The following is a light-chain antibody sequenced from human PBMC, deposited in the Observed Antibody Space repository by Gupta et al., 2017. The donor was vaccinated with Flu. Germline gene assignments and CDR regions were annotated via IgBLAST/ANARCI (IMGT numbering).Light chain of an antibody. J-gene: IGLJ2*01. CDR1: SDKSNV. CDR2: NGS. Sequence: SSVLTQPPSVSVAPGQTATIACGVKSDKSNVVHWHQQKSGQAPLLVIYNGSDRPSGIPERFSGSNSGNTATLTSRRVEAGDEADYFCQMWDTTHVVVFGGGTKLTVL. CDR3: QMWDTTHVVV. V-gene: IGLV3-21*01.